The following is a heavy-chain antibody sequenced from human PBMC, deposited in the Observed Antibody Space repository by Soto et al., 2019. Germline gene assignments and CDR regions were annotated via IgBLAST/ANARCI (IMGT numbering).Heavy chain of an antibody. V-gene: IGHV3-7*01. Sequence: ESGGGLVQPGGSLRLSCAASGFTFSSYWMSWVRQAPGKGLEWVANIKQDGSEKYYVDSVKGRFTISRDNAKNSLYLQMNSLRAEDTAVYYCARVAGSSWYRAEFDPWGQGTLVTVSS. CDR3: ARVAGSSWYRAEFDP. CDR2: IKQDGSEK. D-gene: IGHD6-13*01. J-gene: IGHJ5*02. CDR1: GFTFSSYW.